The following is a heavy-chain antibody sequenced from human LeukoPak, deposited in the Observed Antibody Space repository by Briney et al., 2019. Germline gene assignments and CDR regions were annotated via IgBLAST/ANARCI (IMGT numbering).Heavy chain of an antibody. CDR3: VRGYCSGGSCYSLIGY. D-gene: IGHD2-15*01. Sequence: GGSLRLSCAASGFTFSSYAMNWVRQAPGEGLEWVSFISGSSSHIYYADSVKGRFTISRDNSKNSLYLQMNSLRAEDTAVYSCVRGYCSGGSCYSLIGYWGQGTLVTVSS. CDR2: ISGSSSHI. CDR1: GFTFSSYA. J-gene: IGHJ4*02. V-gene: IGHV3-21*01.